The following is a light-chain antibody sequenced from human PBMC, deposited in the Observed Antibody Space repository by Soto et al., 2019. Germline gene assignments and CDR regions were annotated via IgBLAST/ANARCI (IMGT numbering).Light chain of an antibody. CDR2: DAS. V-gene: IGKV1-5*01. CDR1: QSVDYW. CDR3: KHYNSRWT. Sequence: DIQMTQSPSTLSASVGDRVTITCRASQSVDYWLAWYQQKSGKAPKLLIYDASTLVSGVPSRFSGSGSGTEFTLTISSLQADDFATYYCKHYNSRWTFGQGTKVEIK. J-gene: IGKJ1*01.